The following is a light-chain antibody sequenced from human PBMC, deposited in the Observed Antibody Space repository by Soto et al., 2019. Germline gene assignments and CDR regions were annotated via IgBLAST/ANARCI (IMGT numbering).Light chain of an antibody. CDR3: QRRWP. CDR1: QSLSSY. Sequence: EIVLTQSPAILALSPGDRATLSCRASQSLSSYLARYQQKPGQAPRLLIYDASNRATGIPARFSGSGSGTDFTLTISGLEPKDFAVYYCQRRWPLGQGTKVAIK. J-gene: IGKJ1*01. CDR2: DAS. V-gene: IGKV3-11*01.